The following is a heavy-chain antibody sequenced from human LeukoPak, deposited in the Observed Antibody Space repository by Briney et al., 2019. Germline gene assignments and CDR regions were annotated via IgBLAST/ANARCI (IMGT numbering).Heavy chain of an antibody. Sequence: GASVKVSCKASGYTFTGYYMHWVRQAPGQGLEWMGWINPNSGGTNYAQKFQGRVTMTRDTSISTAYMELSRLRSDDTAVYYCASCIAAAGTCWFDPWGQGTLVTVSS. CDR2: INPNSGGT. V-gene: IGHV1-2*02. J-gene: IGHJ5*02. CDR1: GYTFTGYY. D-gene: IGHD6-13*01. CDR3: ASCIAAAGTCWFDP.